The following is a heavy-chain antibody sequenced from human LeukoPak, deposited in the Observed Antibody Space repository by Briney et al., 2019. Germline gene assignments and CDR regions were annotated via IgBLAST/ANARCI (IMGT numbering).Heavy chain of an antibody. Sequence: AGGSLRLSCAASGFTFSSYGMHWVRQAPGKGLEWVAVIWYDGSNKYYADSVKGRFTISRDNSKNTLYPQMNSLRAEDTAVYYCARGGPGSDPFDYWGQGTLVTVSS. CDR1: GFTFSSYG. CDR2: IWYDGSNK. J-gene: IGHJ4*02. CDR3: ARGGPGSDPFDY. D-gene: IGHD2-21*02. V-gene: IGHV3-33*01.